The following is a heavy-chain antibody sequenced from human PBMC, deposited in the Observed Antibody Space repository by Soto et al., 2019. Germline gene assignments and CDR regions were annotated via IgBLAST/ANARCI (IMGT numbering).Heavy chain of an antibody. D-gene: IGHD6-6*01. CDR1: GFTFSSYW. CDR3: ARADLPHLPLIAAQSFFDY. V-gene: IGHV3-74*01. Sequence: PGGSLRLSCAASGFTFSSYWMHWVRQAPGKGLVWVSRINSDGSSTSYADSVKGRFTISRDNAKNTLYLQMNSLRAEDTAVYYCARADLPHLPLIAAQSFFDYWGQGTLVTVSS. CDR2: INSDGSST. J-gene: IGHJ4*02.